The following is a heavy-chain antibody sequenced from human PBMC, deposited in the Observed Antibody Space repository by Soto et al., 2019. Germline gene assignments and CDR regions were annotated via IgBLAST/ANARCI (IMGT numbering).Heavy chain of an antibody. V-gene: IGHV3-21*01. CDR2: ISSSSSYI. Sequence: GGSLRLSCAASGFTFSSYSMNWVRQAPGKGLEWVSSISSSSSYIYYADSVKGRFTISRDNAKNSLYLQMNSLRAEDTAVYYCARGVVVPAALPTSYYYYGMDVWGQGTTVPVSS. CDR1: GFTFSSYS. D-gene: IGHD2-2*02. J-gene: IGHJ6*02. CDR3: ARGVVVPAALPTSYYYYGMDV.